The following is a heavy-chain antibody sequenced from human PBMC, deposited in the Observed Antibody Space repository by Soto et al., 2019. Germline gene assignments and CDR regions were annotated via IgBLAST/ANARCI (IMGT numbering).Heavy chain of an antibody. D-gene: IGHD1-26*01. J-gene: IGHJ3*01. CDR2: VTGRRRNT. V-gene: IGHV3-23*01. CDR3: AKMTASGGNYRDAFAV. CDR1: GFTFNNFA. Sequence: EMQLLESGGGLQQPGGSLRLSCAASGFTFNNFAMGWVRQAPGKGLAWISAVTGRRRNTYYADSVKGRFTISRNNVENTFYLQMAGLRVEVRAVYYCAKMTASGGNYRDAFAVWCRGTMVTVPS.